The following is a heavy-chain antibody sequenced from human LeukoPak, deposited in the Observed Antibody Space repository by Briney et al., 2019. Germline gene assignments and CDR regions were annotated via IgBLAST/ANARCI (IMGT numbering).Heavy chain of an antibody. J-gene: IGHJ4*02. Sequence: AAVKVSCKASGCTFTGYYMHWVRQAPAPGVEWMGRINHNGGGKNYAQKILGRVTMARDTSIRTAYMERSRVRSDDTAVYYWARGDSIAGWGYWGQGTLVTVSS. D-gene: IGHD6-6*01. V-gene: IGHV1-2*02. CDR2: INHNGGGK. CDR1: GCTFTGYY. CDR3: ARGDSIAGWGY.